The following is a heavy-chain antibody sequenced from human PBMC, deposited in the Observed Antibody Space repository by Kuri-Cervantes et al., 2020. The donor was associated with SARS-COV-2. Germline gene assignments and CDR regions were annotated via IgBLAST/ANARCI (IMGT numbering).Heavy chain of an antibody. CDR3: ARGPGIFGVVIISYYYYMDV. CDR2: IIPIFGTA. D-gene: IGHD3-3*01. V-gene: IGHV1-69*06. Sequence: SVKVSCKASGGTFSSYAISWVRQAPGQGLEWMGGIIPIFGTANYAQKFQGRVTITADKSTSTAYMELSSLRSEDTAVYYCARGPGIFGVVIISYYYYMDVWGKGTTVTVSS. CDR1: GGTFSSYA. J-gene: IGHJ6*03.